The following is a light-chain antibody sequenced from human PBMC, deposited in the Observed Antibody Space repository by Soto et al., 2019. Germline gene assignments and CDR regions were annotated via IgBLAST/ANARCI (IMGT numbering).Light chain of an antibody. Sequence: IQMTQSPLFLSASVGDRVTITCQASHDITNYLNWYQQKPGKAPRLLIYDASMLETGVHSRFSGGGSGTHFTFTISSLHPEDVATYYCKQHDGFPYSFGPGTKVDIK. J-gene: IGKJ2*03. CDR3: KQHDGFPYS. CDR2: DAS. V-gene: IGKV1-33*01. CDR1: HDITNY.